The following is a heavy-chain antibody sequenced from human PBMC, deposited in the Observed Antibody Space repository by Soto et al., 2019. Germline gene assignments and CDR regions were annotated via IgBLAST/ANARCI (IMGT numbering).Heavy chain of an antibody. CDR3: ARETAEGSGSYYNPLDY. D-gene: IGHD3-10*01. J-gene: IGHJ4*02. CDR1: GGSISSSNW. Sequence: SETLSLTCAVSGGSISSSNWWSWVRQPPGKGLEWIGEIYHSGSTNYNPSLKSRVTISVDKSKNQFSLKLSSVTAADTAVYYCARETAEGSGSYYNPLDYWGQGTLVTVSS. CDR2: IYHSGST. V-gene: IGHV4-4*02.